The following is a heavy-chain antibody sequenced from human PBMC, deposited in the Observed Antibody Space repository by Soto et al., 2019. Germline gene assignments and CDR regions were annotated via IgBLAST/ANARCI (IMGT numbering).Heavy chain of an antibody. Sequence: GGSLRLSCAAAGFTLSSYAVSWVRQAPGKGLEWVAVITGSGHVANYADFVRGRFTVSRDNSNNTVYLQLNTVTAEDTAIYYCARDFSHYFASGSFLSLWGQGTLVTVSS. CDR3: ARDFSHYFASGSFLSL. CDR2: ITGSGHVA. D-gene: IGHD3-10*01. V-gene: IGHV3-23*01. CDR1: GFTLSSYA. J-gene: IGHJ4*02.